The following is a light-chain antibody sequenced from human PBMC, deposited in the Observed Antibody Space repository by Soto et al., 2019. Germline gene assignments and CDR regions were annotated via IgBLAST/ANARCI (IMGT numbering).Light chain of an antibody. Sequence: QAVVTQPPSVSGAPGQRVTISCTGNNSNLGAGYDVHWYQQLPGAAPKLVVFGNRNRPSGVPERFSGSKSGTSASLAITGLQAEDEADYYCQSYDGSLSGPVVFGGGTKLTVL. CDR3: QSYDGSLSGPVV. J-gene: IGLJ2*01. CDR2: GNR. V-gene: IGLV1-40*01. CDR1: NSNLGAGYD.